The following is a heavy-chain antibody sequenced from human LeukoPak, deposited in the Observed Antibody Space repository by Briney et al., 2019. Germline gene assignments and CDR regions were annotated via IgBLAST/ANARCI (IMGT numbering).Heavy chain of an antibody. D-gene: IGHD3-10*01. CDR3: TRDMGLLTYYYCSGSHY. V-gene: IGHV3-49*04. CDR1: GFTFGDYA. J-gene: IGHJ4*02. CDR2: IRSKAYGGTT. Sequence: GGSLRLSCTASGFTFGDYAMSWVRQAPGPGLEWVGFIRSKAYGGTTEYAASVKGRFPISRDDSKSIAYLQMDSLKTEHTAVYYCTRDMGLLTYYYCSGSHYWGQETLVSVSS.